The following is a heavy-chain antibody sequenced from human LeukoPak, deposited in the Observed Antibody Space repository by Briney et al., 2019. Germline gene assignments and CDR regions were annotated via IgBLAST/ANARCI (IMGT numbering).Heavy chain of an antibody. V-gene: IGHV3-30*04. CDR1: GFTFSSYA. J-gene: IGHJ4*02. D-gene: IGHD3-22*01. CDR2: ISYDGSNK. Sequence: GGSLRLSCAASGFTFSSYAMHWVRQAPGKGLEWVAVISYDGSNKYYADSVKGRFTISRDNSKNTLYLQMNSLRAEDTAVYYCAKRMDYYDSSGYYLYYLDYWGQGTLVTVSS. CDR3: AKRMDYYDSSGYYLYYLDY.